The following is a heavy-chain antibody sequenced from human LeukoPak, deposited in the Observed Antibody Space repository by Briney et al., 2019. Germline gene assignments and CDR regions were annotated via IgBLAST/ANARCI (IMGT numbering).Heavy chain of an antibody. CDR3: ARDLDYGGTTGFD. CDR1: GGSISSGSYY. CDR2: IYTSGST. D-gene: IGHD4-23*01. J-gene: IGHJ4*02. Sequence: SQTLSLTCTVSGGSISSGSYYWSWIRQPAGKGLEWIGRIYTSGSTNYNPSLKSRVTISVETSKNQFSLKLSSVTAADTAVYYCARDLDYGGTTGFDWGQGTLVTVSS. V-gene: IGHV4-61*02.